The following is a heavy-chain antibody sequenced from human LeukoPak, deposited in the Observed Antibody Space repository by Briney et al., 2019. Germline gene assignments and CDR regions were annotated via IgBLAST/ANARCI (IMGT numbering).Heavy chain of an antibody. Sequence: PSETLSLTCTVSGGSISSSSYYWGWIRQPPGKGLEWIGSIYYSGSTHYNPSLKSRVTISVDTSQNQFSLKLNSVTPEDTAVYYCARDSSGWRSIFDYWGQGTLVSVSS. CDR3: ARDSSGWRSIFDY. J-gene: IGHJ4*02. CDR2: IYYSGST. CDR1: GGSISSSSYY. V-gene: IGHV4-39*01. D-gene: IGHD6-19*01.